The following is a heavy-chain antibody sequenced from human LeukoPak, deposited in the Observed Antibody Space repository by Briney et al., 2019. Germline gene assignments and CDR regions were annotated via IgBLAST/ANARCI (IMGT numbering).Heavy chain of an antibody. Sequence: SETLSLTCTVSGGSISSYYWSWVRQPAGKGLEWIGRVYPSGNTNYNPYNPSLTGRVTISIDASRNQFSLILTSVTAADTAVYYCARAETDHYYFDYWGQGILVTVPS. CDR2: VYPSGNT. CDR3: ARAETDHYYFDY. V-gene: IGHV4-4*07. CDR1: GGSISSYY. J-gene: IGHJ4*02. D-gene: IGHD3-10*01.